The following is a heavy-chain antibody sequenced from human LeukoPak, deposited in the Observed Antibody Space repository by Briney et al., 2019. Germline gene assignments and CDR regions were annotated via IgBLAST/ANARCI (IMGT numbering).Heavy chain of an antibody. CDR2: INHSGSTNYRPS. J-gene: IGHJ4*02. CDR3: ARGDGSPLDY. Sequence: SETLSLTCAVYGGSFSGYSWTWIRQPPGKGLEWIGEINHSGSTNYRPSNYNPSLKSRVTISGDTSKNQFSLNLISVTAADTAVYYCARGDGSPLDYWGQGTLVTVSS. V-gene: IGHV4-34*01. D-gene: IGHD6-13*01. CDR1: GGSFSGYS.